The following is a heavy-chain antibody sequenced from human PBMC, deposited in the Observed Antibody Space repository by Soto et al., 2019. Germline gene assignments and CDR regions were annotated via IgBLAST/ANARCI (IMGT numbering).Heavy chain of an antibody. Sequence: GWSLRLSCAASGFTFSSYGMHWVRQAPGKGLEWVAVISYDGSNKYYADSVKGRLTISRDNPKNTLYLQMNSLRAEDTAVYYCAKLYSRYGMDVWGQGTTVTGSS. D-gene: IGHD2-8*01. V-gene: IGHV3-30*18. J-gene: IGHJ6*02. CDR3: AKLYSRYGMDV. CDR1: GFTFSSYG. CDR2: ISYDGSNK.